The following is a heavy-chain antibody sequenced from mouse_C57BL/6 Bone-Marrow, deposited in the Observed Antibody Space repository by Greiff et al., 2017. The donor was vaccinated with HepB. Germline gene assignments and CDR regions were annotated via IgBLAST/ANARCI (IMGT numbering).Heavy chain of an antibody. V-gene: IGHV3-6*01. CDR3: AREDWHAMDY. Sequence: ESGPGLVKPSQSLSLTCSVTGYSITSGYYWNWIRQFPGNKLEWMGYISYDGSNNYNPSLKNRISITRDTSKNQFFLKLNSVTTEDTATYYCAREDWHAMDYWGQGTSVTVSS. J-gene: IGHJ4*01. CDR2: ISYDGSN. D-gene: IGHD4-1*01. CDR1: GYSITSGYY.